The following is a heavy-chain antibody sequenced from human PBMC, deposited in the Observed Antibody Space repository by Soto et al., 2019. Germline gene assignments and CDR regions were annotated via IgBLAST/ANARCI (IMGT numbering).Heavy chain of an antibody. Sequence: ASVKVSCKASGYTFTSYAMHWVRQAPGQRLEWMGWINAGNGNTKYSQKFQGWVTMTRDTSISTAYMELSRLRSDDTAVYYCAREKCSSTSCYEGYYYYGMDVWGQGTTVTVSS. J-gene: IGHJ6*02. D-gene: IGHD2-2*01. V-gene: IGHV1-3*01. CDR3: AREKCSSTSCYEGYYYYGMDV. CDR2: INAGNGNT. CDR1: GYTFTSYA.